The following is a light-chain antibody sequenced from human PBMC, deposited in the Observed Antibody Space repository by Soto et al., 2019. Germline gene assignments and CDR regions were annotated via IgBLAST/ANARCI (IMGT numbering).Light chain of an antibody. Sequence: EIEMMQSPATLSVSPGERVTLSCRASQSVSSNLAWYQQKLGQAPRLLIYDASTRATGIPARFSGSGSGTEFTLTISSLQSQDVAVYFCQQYNNWPPYTFGQGTKLEIK. V-gene: IGKV3-15*01. CDR2: DAS. CDR3: QQYNNWPPYT. CDR1: QSVSSN. J-gene: IGKJ2*01.